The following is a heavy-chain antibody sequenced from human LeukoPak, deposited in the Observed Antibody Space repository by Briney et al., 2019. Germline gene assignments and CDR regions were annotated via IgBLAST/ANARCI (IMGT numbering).Heavy chain of an antibody. D-gene: IGHD3-16*02. CDR1: SDPIYTCH. J-gene: IGHJ6*03. V-gene: IGHV4-59*08. CDR2: IYVTGST. Sequence: PSDTQSLLCSLSSDPIYTCHSRWIPRSPGKGREWLGYIYVTGSTIHNPYLQRLVPLSVDTSQHQFFPKMNPWTSGGPAVYYCARHIGGGIEDMDVWGKGTKVSVS. CDR3: ARHIGGGIEDMDV.